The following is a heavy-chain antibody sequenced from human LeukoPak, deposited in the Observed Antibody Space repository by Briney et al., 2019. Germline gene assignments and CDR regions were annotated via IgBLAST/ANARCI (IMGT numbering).Heavy chain of an antibody. CDR1: GGSISSYY. D-gene: IGHD3-3*01. CDR2: IYTSGST. CDR3: ARQGLVDDFWSGYFQGSDY. Sequence: SETLSLTCTVSGGSISSYYWSWIRQPAGKGLEWIGRIYTSGSTNYNPSLKSRVTISVDTSKNQFSLKLSSVTAADTAVYYCARQGLVDDFWSGYFQGSDYWGQGTLVTVSS. J-gene: IGHJ4*02. V-gene: IGHV4-4*07.